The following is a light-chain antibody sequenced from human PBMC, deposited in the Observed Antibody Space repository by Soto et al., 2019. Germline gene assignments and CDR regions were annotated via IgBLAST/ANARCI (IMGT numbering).Light chain of an antibody. CDR3: QQYGSSPPWT. Sequence: EIVLTQSPGTLSLSPGERATLSCRASQSVSSSYLAWYQQKPGQAPRLLIYLASSRATGIPGRFSGSGSGTDFTLTISRLEPEDFAVYYCQQYGSSPPWTFGQGTKVDIK. J-gene: IGKJ1*01. V-gene: IGKV3-20*01. CDR1: QSVSSSY. CDR2: LAS.